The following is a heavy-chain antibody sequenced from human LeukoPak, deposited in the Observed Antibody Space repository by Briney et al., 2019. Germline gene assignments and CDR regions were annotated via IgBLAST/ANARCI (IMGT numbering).Heavy chain of an antibody. Sequence: KPSETLSLTCAVYGGSFSGYYWSWIRQPPGKGLEWIGYIYYSGSTNYNPSLKSRVTISVDTSKNQFSLKLSSVTAADTAVYYCARDKGSYYGMDVWGQGTTVTVSS. V-gene: IGHV4-59*01. CDR1: GGSFSGYY. CDR3: ARDKGSYYGMDV. J-gene: IGHJ6*02. CDR2: IYYSGST.